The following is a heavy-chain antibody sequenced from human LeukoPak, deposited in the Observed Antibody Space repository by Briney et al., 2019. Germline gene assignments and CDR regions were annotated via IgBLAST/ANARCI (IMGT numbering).Heavy chain of an antibody. CDR1: GFTFSSYE. CDR2: ISSSSGI. CDR3: ARGFSY. J-gene: IGHJ4*02. V-gene: IGHV3-48*03. Sequence: GGSLRLSCIASGFTFSSYEMSWVRQAPGKGLEWVSYISSSSGIVCADSVKGRFTISRDNAKNSLYLQMNSLRAEDTAVYYCARGFSYWGQGTLVTVSS.